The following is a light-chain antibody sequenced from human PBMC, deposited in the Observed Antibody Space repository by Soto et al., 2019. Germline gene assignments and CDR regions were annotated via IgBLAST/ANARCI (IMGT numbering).Light chain of an antibody. CDR3: CSYAGSDTYV. CDR1: SSNVGNYNL. J-gene: IGLJ1*01. CDR2: EVY. Sequence: QSVLTQPASGSGSPGQSITSSCTGTSSNVGNYNLVSWYQQHPGKAPKLMIYEVYKRPSGVSDRFSGSKSGITASLTISGLQAEDEADYYCCSYAGSDTYVFGTGTKVTVL. V-gene: IGLV2-23*02.